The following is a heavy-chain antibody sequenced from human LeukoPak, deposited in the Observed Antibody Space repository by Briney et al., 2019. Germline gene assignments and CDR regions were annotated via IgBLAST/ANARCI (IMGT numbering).Heavy chain of an antibody. CDR1: GGSISSSSYY. V-gene: IGHV4-39*07. CDR2: IYYSGST. J-gene: IGHJ6*03. CDR3: ARATYYYDSSGYYPPYYYYYMDV. D-gene: IGHD3-22*01. Sequence: PSETLSLTXTVSGGSISSSSYYWGWIRQPPGKGLEWIGSIYYSGSTYYNPSLKRRVTISVDTSKNQFSLKLSSVTAADTAVYYCARATYYYDSSGYYPPYYYYYMDVWGKGTTVTVSS.